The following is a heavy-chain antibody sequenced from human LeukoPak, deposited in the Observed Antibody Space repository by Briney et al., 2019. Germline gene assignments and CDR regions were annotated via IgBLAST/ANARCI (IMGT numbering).Heavy chain of an antibody. J-gene: IGHJ4*02. D-gene: IGHD1-26*01. Sequence: SETLSLTCAVYGGSFSAYYWSSIRQPPGKGLDWIGQINYNGSTKYNPSLKSRVTISVGTSKKYFSLKLSSVTAADTAVYYCAALGPDYLEGVFLGRTTKLDYWGQGTLVTVSS. CDR2: INYNGST. CDR3: AALGPDYLEGVFLGRTTKLDY. CDR1: GGSFSAYY. V-gene: IGHV4-34*01.